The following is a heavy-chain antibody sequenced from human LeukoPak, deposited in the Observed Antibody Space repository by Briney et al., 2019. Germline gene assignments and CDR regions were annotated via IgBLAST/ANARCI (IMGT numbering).Heavy chain of an antibody. CDR2: IWYDGSNK. CDR3: ASPRHYYGSGSYYNAFDY. V-gene: IGHV3-33*01. D-gene: IGHD3-10*01. CDR1: GFTFSSYG. Sequence: QPGGSLRLSCAASGFTFSSYGMHWVRQAPGKGLEWVAVIWYDGSNKYYADSVKGRFTISRDNSKNTLYLQMNSLRAEDTAVYYCASPRHYYGSGSYYNAFDYWGQRTLVTVSS. J-gene: IGHJ4*02.